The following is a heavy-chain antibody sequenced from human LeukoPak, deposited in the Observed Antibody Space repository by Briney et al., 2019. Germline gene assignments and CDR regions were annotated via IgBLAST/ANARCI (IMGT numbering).Heavy chain of an antibody. D-gene: IGHD3-22*01. V-gene: IGHV3-23*01. J-gene: IGHJ4*02. Sequence: GGSLRLSCAASGFTFSSYAMGWVRQAPGKGPEWVSSISGSGGHTYFADSVKGRFTISRDNSKNTLDLQMNSLKVEDTAVYYCAKFHYHSNDNNALDFNYWGQGTLVTVSS. CDR1: GFTFSSYA. CDR2: ISGSGGHT. CDR3: AKFHYHSNDNNALDFNY.